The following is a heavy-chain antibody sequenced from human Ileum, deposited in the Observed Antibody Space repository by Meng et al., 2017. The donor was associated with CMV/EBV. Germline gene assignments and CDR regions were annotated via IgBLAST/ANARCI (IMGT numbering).Heavy chain of an antibody. J-gene: IGHJ4*02. Sequence: SCQASGYTFTSYAMHWVRQATGRGLEWMGWINGANGNTKYSQKFQDRVTFTRDTSANTAYMEMRSLRSEDTAVYYCARIESGAHFDSWGQGTLVTVSS. V-gene: IGHV1-3*01. CDR3: ARIESGAHFDS. CDR2: INGANGNT. CDR1: GYTFTSYA. D-gene: IGHD4-17*01.